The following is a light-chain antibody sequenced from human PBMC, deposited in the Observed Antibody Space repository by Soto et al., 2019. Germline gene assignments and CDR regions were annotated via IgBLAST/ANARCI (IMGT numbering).Light chain of an antibody. CDR1: SSNSGKNY. CDR2: ENN. V-gene: IGLV1-51*02. J-gene: IGLJ3*02. CDR3: GTWDSSLSAWV. Sequence: QSVLTQPPSVSAAPGQKVTISCSGSSSNSGKNYVSWYQQLPGTAPKLLIYENNKRPSGIPDRFSGSKSGTSATLGITGLQTGDEADYYCGTWDSSLSAWVFGGGTQLTVL.